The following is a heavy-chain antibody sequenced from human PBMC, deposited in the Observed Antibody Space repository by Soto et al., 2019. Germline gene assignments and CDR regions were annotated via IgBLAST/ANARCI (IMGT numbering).Heavy chain of an antibody. V-gene: IGHV3-23*01. D-gene: IGHD2-15*01. CDR1: GFTFSSYA. CDR2: ISGSGGST. Sequence: GGSLRLSCAASGFTFSSYAMSWVRQAPGKGLEWVSAISGSGGSTYYADSVKGRFTISRDNSKNTLYLQMNSLRADDTAVYYCAKDLEDIVVVVAAPGAFDPWGQGTLVTVSS. J-gene: IGHJ5*02. CDR3: AKDLEDIVVVVAAPGAFDP.